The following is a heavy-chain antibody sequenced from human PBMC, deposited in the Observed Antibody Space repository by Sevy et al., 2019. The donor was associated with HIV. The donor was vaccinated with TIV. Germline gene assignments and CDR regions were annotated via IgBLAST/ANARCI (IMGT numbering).Heavy chain of an antibody. V-gene: IGHV1-8*01. D-gene: IGHD3-16*01. Sequence: ASVKVSCKASGYTFTSYDINWVRQATGQGLEWMGWMNPNSGNTGYAQKFQGRVTMTRNTSISSAYMELSSVTSEDRVVYYLGRVVLRLGWVWFCGACDIWGQGTMVTVSS. CDR1: GYTFTSYD. CDR3: GRVVLRLGWVWFCGACDI. J-gene: IGHJ3*02. CDR2: MNPNSGNT.